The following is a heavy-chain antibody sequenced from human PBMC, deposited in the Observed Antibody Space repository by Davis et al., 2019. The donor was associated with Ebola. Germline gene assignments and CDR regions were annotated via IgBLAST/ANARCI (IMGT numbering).Heavy chain of an antibody. V-gene: IGHV3-53*01. Sequence: GESLKISCAASGFTVSSNYMSWVRQAPGKGLEWVSVIYSGGSTYYADSVKGRFTISRDNSKNTLYLQMNSLRAEDTAVYYCAKGTPVTRGPFDYWGQGTLVTVSS. J-gene: IGHJ4*02. CDR1: GFTVSSNY. CDR2: IYSGGST. CDR3: AKGTPVTRGPFDY. D-gene: IGHD4-17*01.